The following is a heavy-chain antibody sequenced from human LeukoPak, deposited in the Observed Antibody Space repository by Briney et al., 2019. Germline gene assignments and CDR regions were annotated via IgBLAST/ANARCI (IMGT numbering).Heavy chain of an antibody. CDR1: GFTFSSYS. CDR2: ISSSSNYI. V-gene: IGHV3-21*01. J-gene: IGHJ6*04. CDR3: AELGITMIGGV. Sequence: PGGSLRLSCAASGFTFSSYSMNWVRQAPGKGLEWVSSISSSSNYIYYADSVKGRFTISRDDAKNSLYLQMNSLRAEDTAVYYCAELGITMIGGVWGKGTTVTISS. D-gene: IGHD3-10*02.